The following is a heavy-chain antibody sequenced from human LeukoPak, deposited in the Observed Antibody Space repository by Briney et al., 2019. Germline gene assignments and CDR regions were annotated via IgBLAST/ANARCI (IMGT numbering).Heavy chain of an antibody. D-gene: IGHD3-3*01. J-gene: IGHJ4*02. CDR3: ARAHYDFWSGSYYFDY. CDR1: GSTFSNDW. V-gene: IGHV3-53*01. Sequence: GGSLRLSCAASGSTFSNDWMSWVRQAPGKGLEWVSVIYSGGSTYYADSVKGRFTISRDNSKNTLYLQMNSLRAEDTAVYYCARAHYDFWSGSYYFDYWGRGTLVTVSS. CDR2: IYSGGST.